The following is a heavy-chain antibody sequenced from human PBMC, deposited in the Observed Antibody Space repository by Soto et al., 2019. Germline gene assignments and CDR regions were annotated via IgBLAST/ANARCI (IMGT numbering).Heavy chain of an antibody. V-gene: IGHV3-53*01. J-gene: IGHJ4*02. CDR1: GFTFSSNY. CDR2: IYSGGST. D-gene: IGHD3-10*01. CDR3: ARGYYYGSGSYYPKRGSAH. Sequence: XGSLRLSCAASGFTFSSNYMSWVRQAPGKGLEWVSVIYSGGSTYYADSVKGRLTISRDNSKNTLYLQMNSQRAEDTAVYYCARGYYYGSGSYYPKRGSAHWGQGTLVTVSS.